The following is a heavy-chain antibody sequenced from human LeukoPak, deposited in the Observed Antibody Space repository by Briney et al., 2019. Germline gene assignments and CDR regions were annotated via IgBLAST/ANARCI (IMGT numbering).Heavy chain of an antibody. CDR1: GYRFTNYW. CDR3: ARHLRGQPFHY. Sequence: GESLRISCKASGYRFTNYWIGWVRQMPGKGLEWMGIIYPGDFDTRYSPSFQGQVTLSADKSLTTAYLMWSSLKASDSAIYYCARHLRGQPFHYWGQGTLVTVSS. CDR2: IYPGDFDT. J-gene: IGHJ4*02. V-gene: IGHV5-51*01.